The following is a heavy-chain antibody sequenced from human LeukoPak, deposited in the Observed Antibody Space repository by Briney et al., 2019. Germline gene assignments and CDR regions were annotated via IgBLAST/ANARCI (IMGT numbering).Heavy chain of an antibody. D-gene: IGHD2-2*01. J-gene: IGHJ4*02. V-gene: IGHV4-31*03. CDR3: ARGAMKQLLRL. Sequence: PSETLSLTCTVSGGSISSGGYYWSWIRQHPGKGLEWIGYIYYSGSTYYNPSLKSRVTISVDTSKNQFSLKLSSVTAADTAVYYCARGAMKQLLRLWGQGTLVTVSS. CDR2: IYYSGST. CDR1: GGSISSGGYY.